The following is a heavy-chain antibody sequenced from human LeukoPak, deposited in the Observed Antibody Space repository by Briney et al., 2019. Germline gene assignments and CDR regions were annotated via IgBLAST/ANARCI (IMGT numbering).Heavy chain of an antibody. CDR1: GYTFNELS. J-gene: IGHJ6*03. CDR2: FDPEKGKT. Sequence: ASVKVSCKVSGYTFNELSMHWVRQAPGKGLEWMGGFDPEKGKTIYAQKFQGRVTMTEDTSTDTAYMELSSLTSEDTAVYYCATLFYYYMDVWGKGTTVTVSS. CDR3: ATLFYYYMDV. V-gene: IGHV1-24*01. D-gene: IGHD2-21*01.